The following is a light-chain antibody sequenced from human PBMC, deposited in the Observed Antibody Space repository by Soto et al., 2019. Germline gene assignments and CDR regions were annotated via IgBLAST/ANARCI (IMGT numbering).Light chain of an antibody. Sequence: EIVLTQSPGTLSLSPGERATLSCRASQSLSSNYLAWYQQKPGQAPRLLLYGASNRATGIPDRFSGSGSGTDFTLTISSLEPEDFAVYYCQQYGSSSYTFGQGTKLEIK. J-gene: IGKJ2*01. CDR2: GAS. CDR3: QQYGSSSYT. CDR1: QSLSSNY. V-gene: IGKV3-20*01.